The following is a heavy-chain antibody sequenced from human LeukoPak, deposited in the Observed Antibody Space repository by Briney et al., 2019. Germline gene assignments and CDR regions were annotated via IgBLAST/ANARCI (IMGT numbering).Heavy chain of an antibody. D-gene: IGHD6-13*01. CDR3: ARGSWANFDY. CDR2: IYHSGDT. J-gene: IGHJ4*02. CDR1: GGSVTSYY. Sequence: SETLSLTCNVSGGSVTSYYWTWIRQPPGKGLEWIGFIYHSGDTNYNPSLKSRVTISVDTSKNQFSLKLSSVTAADTAVYYCARGSWANFDYWGQGTLVTVSS. V-gene: IGHV4-59*02.